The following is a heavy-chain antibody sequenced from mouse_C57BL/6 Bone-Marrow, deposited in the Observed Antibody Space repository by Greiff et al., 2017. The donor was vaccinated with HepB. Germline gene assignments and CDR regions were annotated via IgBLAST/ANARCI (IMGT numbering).Heavy chain of an antibody. V-gene: IGHV1-55*01. CDR1: GYTFTSYW. CDR3: ARSPFYGSILYYFDY. J-gene: IGHJ2*01. CDR2: IYPGSGST. Sequence: QVQLQQPGAELVKPGASVKMSCKASGYTFTSYWITWVKQRPGQGLEWIGDIYPGSGSTNYNEKFKSKATLTVDTSSSTAYMQLSSLTSEDSAVYYCARSPFYGSILYYFDYWGQGTTLTVSS. D-gene: IGHD1-1*01.